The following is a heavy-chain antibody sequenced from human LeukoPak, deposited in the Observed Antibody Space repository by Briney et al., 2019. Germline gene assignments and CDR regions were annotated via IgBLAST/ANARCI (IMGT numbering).Heavy chain of an antibody. CDR3: AKGYDSSGYYLDY. Sequence: GGSLRLSCAASGFTFSSYGMHWVRQAPGKGLEWVAVIWYDGGNKYYADSVKGRFTISRDNSKNTLYLQMNSLRPEDTAVYYCAKGYDSSGYYLDYWGQGTPVTVSS. D-gene: IGHD3-22*01. J-gene: IGHJ4*02. V-gene: IGHV3-30*02. CDR1: GFTFSSYG. CDR2: IWYDGGNK.